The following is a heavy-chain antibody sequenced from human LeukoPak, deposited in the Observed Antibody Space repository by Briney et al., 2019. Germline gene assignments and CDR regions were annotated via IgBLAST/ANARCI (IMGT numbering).Heavy chain of an antibody. D-gene: IGHD3-22*01. V-gene: IGHV4-39*01. CDR2: ISHSGSA. Sequence: SETLSLTCTVSGGPLSSNTYYWGWIRQPPGKGLEWIGSISHSGSAYYNPSLKSRVSISVDTSMTQMSLKLSSVTASDTAVYYCASPPSYYYETSGYSHDAFDLWGRGTMITVSS. J-gene: IGHJ3*01. CDR3: ASPPSYYYETSGYSHDAFDL. CDR1: GGPLSSNTYY.